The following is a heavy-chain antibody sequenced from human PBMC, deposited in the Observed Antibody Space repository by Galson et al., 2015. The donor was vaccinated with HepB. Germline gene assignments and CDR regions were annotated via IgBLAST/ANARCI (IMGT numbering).Heavy chain of an antibody. CDR2: IIPIYGAA. J-gene: IGHJ4*02. Sequence: SVKVSCKASGATFSNYAISWVRQAPGQGLEWMGGIIPIYGAANYAQNFQGRVTITADESTRTAYMEMSRLRSEDTAVYYCARGGDGSIYYFGSWGQGALLTVSS. CDR3: ARGGDGSIYYFGS. V-gene: IGHV1-69*13. D-gene: IGHD5-24*01. CDR1: GATFSNYA.